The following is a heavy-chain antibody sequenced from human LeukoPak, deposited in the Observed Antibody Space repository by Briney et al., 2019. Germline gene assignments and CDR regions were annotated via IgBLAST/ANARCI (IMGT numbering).Heavy chain of an antibody. CDR3: AKGVDTAMVADDAFDI. CDR2: ISAYNGNT. CDR1: GYTFTNYG. V-gene: IGHV1-18*01. J-gene: IGHJ3*02. Sequence: ASVKVSCKASGYTFTNYGISWVRQAPGQGLEWMGWISAYNGNTNYAQKFQGRITMTTDTSTSTAYMELRSLRSDDTAVYYCAKGVDTAMVADDAFDIWGQGTMVTVSS. D-gene: IGHD5-18*01.